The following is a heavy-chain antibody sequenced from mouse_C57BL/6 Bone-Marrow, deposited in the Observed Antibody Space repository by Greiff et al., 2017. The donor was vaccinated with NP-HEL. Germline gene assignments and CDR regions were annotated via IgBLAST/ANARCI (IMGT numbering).Heavy chain of an antibody. CDR3: ARGGGYYDDY. J-gene: IGHJ2*01. CDR2: IDPSDSYT. CDR1: GYTFTSYW. Sequence: QVHVKQPGAELVKPGASVKLSCKASGYTFTSYWMQWVKQRPGQGLEWIGEIDPSDSYTNYNQKFKGKATLTVDTSSSTAYMQLSSLTSEDSAVYYCARGGGYYDDYWGQGTTLTVSS. V-gene: IGHV1-50*01.